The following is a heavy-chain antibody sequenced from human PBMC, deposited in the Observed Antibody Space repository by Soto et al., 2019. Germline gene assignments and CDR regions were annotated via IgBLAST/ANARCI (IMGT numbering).Heavy chain of an antibody. CDR1: GGSMSSDY. J-gene: IGHJ4*02. Sequence: QVQLQESGPGLVKPSETLSLTCTVSGGSMSSDYWSWIRHPSVKGLEWVGYISYSGVTTYNPSLKSRVSMSVDTSKTQLSLNMNSVTAADTDVYYCARYRLTLGGMGNCGQVNLVTVAA. CDR2: ISYSGVT. D-gene: IGHD2-15*01. CDR3: ARYRLTLGGMGN. V-gene: IGHV4-59*01.